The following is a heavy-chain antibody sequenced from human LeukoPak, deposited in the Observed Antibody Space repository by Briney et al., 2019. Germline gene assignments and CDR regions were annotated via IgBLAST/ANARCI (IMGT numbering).Heavy chain of an antibody. Sequence: PGGSLRLSCAASGFTFDDYGMSWVRQAPGKGLEWVSGINWNGGSTGYADSVKGRFTISRDNSKNTLFLEMNSLRVEDTAVYFCARDPRYCSNGICHPNYYYYYMDVWGKGTTVTVSS. V-gene: IGHV3-20*04. CDR3: ARDPRYCSNGICHPNYYYYYMDV. J-gene: IGHJ6*03. D-gene: IGHD2-8*01. CDR2: INWNGGST. CDR1: GFTFDDYG.